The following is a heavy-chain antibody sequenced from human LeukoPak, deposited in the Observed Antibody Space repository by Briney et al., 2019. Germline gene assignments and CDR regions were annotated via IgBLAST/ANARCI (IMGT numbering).Heavy chain of an antibody. J-gene: IGHJ6*02. CDR1: GYSISSGYY. Sequence: PSETLSLTCTVSGYSISSGYYWGWIRQPPGKGLEWIGSIYHSGSTYYNPSLKSRVTISVDTSKNQFSLKLSSVTAADTAVYYCARVKAVLRYYYGMDVWGQGTTVTVSS. CDR3: ARVKAVLRYYYGMDV. CDR2: IYHSGST. D-gene: IGHD6-19*01. V-gene: IGHV4-38-2*02.